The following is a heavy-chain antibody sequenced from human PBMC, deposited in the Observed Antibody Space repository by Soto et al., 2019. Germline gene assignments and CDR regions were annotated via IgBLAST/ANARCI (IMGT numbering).Heavy chain of an antibody. D-gene: IGHD3-9*01. CDR2: IYYSGST. J-gene: IGHJ1*01. V-gene: IGHV4-59*01. CDR1: GGSSSSDY. Sequence: SETLSLTCTVSGGSSSSDYWRWIRQPPGKGLEWIGYIYYSGSTNYNPSLKSRVTISVDTSKNQFSLKLSSVTAADTAVYYCAREDRNYDILTGYHPEGYFQHWGQGTLVTVSS. CDR3: AREDRNYDILTGYHPEGYFQH.